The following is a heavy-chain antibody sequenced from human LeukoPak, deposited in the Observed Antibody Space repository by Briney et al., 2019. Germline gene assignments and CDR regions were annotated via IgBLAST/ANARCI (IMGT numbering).Heavy chain of an antibody. J-gene: IGHJ4*02. CDR2: FYYSGST. CDR3: ARGNGGYDFDY. CDR1: GGSISSYY. V-gene: IGHV4-59*01. Sequence: SETLSLTCTVSGGSISSYYWSWIRQPPGKGLEWIGYFYYSGSTNYNPSLKSRVTISVDTSKNQFSLKLNSVTAADTAVYYRARGNGGYDFDYWGQGTLVTVSS. D-gene: IGHD5-12*01.